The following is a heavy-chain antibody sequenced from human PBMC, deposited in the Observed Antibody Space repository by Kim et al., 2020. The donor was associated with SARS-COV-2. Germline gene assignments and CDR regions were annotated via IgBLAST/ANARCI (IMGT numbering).Heavy chain of an antibody. Sequence: GGSLRLSCAASGFTFRSDYMSWVRQAPGKGLKWVSIIYSSGNTYYADSVKGRFTISRDDSKSTLFLQMNSLRAEDTAVYYCARGNSDDHGFDIWSQGTMV. CDR1: GFTFRSDY. D-gene: IGHD1-26*01. V-gene: IGHV3-53*01. J-gene: IGHJ3*02. CDR3: ARGNSDDHGFDI. CDR2: IYSSGNT.